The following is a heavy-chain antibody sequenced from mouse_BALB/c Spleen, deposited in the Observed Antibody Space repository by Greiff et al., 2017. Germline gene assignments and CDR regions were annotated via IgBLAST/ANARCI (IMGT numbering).Heavy chain of an antibody. CDR2: INPYNDGT. Sequence: EVKLMESGPELVKPGASVKMSCKASGYTFTSYVMHWVKQKPGQGLEWIGYINPYNDGTKYNEKFKGKATLTSDKSSSTAYMELSSLTSEDSAVYYCARGGYYGNYWFAYWGQGTLVTVSA. V-gene: IGHV1-14*01. CDR3: ARGGYYGNYWFAY. D-gene: IGHD2-1*01. CDR1: GYTFTSYV. J-gene: IGHJ3*01.